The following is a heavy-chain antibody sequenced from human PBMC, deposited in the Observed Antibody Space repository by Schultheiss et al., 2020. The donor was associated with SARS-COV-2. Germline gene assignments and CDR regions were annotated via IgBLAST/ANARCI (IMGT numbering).Heavy chain of an antibody. J-gene: IGHJ4*02. CDR2: ISGSGGST. V-gene: IGHV3-23*01. D-gene: IGHD1-7*01. CDR1: GFTFSSYA. CDR3: ARAPTTGTTDY. Sequence: GGSLRLSCAASGFTFSSYAMSWVRQAPGKGLEWVSAISGSGGSTYYADAVKGRFTISRDNSKNTRYLQLSSLRAEDTAMYYSARAPTTGTTDYWGQGTLVTVAS.